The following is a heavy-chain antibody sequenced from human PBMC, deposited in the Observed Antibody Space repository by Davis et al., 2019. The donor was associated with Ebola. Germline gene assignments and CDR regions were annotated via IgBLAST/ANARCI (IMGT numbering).Heavy chain of an antibody. D-gene: IGHD3-3*01. V-gene: IGHV4-34*01. J-gene: IGHJ6*02. CDR1: GGSFSGYY. CDR3: ARWAGRITIFGVVIGGMDV. CDR2: INHSGST. Sequence: MPSETLSLTCAVYGGSFSGYYWSWICQPPGKGLEWIGEINHSGSTNYNPSLKSRVTISVDTSKNQFSLKLSSVTAADTAVYYCARWAGRITIFGVVIGGMDVWGQGTTVTVSS.